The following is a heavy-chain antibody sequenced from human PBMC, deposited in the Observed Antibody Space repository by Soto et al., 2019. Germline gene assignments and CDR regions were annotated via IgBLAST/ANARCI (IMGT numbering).Heavy chain of an antibody. CDR2: ISGSGGST. J-gene: IGHJ6*02. D-gene: IGHD3-9*01. CDR1: GFTFSSYA. Sequence: PGGSLRLSCAASGFTFSSYAMSWVRQAPGKGLEWVSAISGSGGSTYYADSVKGRFTISRDNAKNSLYLQMNSLRAEDTAVYYCARGGLRYFDWLSFQENYYYYYGMDVWGQGTTVTVSS. V-gene: IGHV3-23*01. CDR3: ARGGLRYFDWLSFQENYYYYYGMDV.